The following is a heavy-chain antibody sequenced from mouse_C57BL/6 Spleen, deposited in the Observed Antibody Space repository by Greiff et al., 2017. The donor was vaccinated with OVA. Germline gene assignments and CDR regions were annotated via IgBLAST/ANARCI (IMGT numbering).Heavy chain of an antibody. V-gene: IGHV5-16*01. D-gene: IGHD2-2*01. CDR3: ARERGYDGFDY. Sequence: EVKLMESEGGLVQPGSSMKLSCTASGFTFSDYYMAWVRQVPEKGLEWVANINYDGSSTYYLDSLKSRFIISRDNAKNILYLQLSSLKSEDTATYYCARERGYDGFDYWGQGTTLTVSS. J-gene: IGHJ2*01. CDR2: INYDGSST. CDR1: GFTFSDYY.